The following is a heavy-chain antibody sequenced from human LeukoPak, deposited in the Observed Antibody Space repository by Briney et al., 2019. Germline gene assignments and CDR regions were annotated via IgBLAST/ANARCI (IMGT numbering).Heavy chain of an antibody. CDR3: AKQKSEVVVAATNY. CDR1: GFTVSSNY. J-gene: IGHJ4*02. Sequence: GGSLRLSCAASGFTVSSNYMSWVRQAPGKGLEWVSAISGSGSNTYYADSVKGRFTMSRDNSQNTLYLQMNSLRAEDTAVYYCAKQKSEVVVAATNYWGQGTLVTVSS. CDR2: ISGSGSNT. D-gene: IGHD2-15*01. V-gene: IGHV3-23*01.